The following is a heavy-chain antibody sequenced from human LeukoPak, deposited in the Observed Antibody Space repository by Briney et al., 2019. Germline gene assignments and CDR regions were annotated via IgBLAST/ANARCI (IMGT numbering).Heavy chain of an antibody. Sequence: GGSLRLSCAASGFDFSVYSMNWVRQAPGKGLEWISYITSDRNTIYYADSVRGRFTISRDNAKKSVYLELSNLRADDTAMYYCARSTEWFADYWGQGTLVSVSS. CDR2: ITSDRNTI. CDR3: ARSTEWFADY. D-gene: IGHD3-3*01. V-gene: IGHV3-48*01. J-gene: IGHJ4*02. CDR1: GFDFSVYS.